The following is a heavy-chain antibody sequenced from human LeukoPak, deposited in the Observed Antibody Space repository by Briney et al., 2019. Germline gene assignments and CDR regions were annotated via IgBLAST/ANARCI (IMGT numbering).Heavy chain of an antibody. CDR1: RYTPTTSN. D-gene: IGHD2-21*02. Sequence: PQKISCKRSRYTPTTSNIHSVRHAPGQRLERIGIITPSGGSTSYEEKFQGRVTMTRDMSKSTVYMELSRLRSEDTAVYYCARPAYCGGDCYSGVFDYWGQGTLVSVSS. J-gene: IGHJ4*02. CDR3: ARPAYCGGDCYSGVFDY. CDR2: ITPSGGST. V-gene: IGHV1-46*01.